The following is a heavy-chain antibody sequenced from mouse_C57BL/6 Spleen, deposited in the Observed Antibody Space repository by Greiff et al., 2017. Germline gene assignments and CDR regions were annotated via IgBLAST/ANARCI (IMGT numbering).Heavy chain of an antibody. CDR2: IYPSDSET. D-gene: IGHD2-4*01. J-gene: IGHJ2*01. Sequence: QQSCKASGYTFTSYWMDWVKQRPGQGLEWIGNIYPSDSETHYNQKFKDKATLTVDKSSSTAYMQLSSLTSEDSAVYYCARDYDWGQGTTLTVSS. CDR3: ARDYD. V-gene: IGHV1-61*01. CDR1: GYTFTSYW.